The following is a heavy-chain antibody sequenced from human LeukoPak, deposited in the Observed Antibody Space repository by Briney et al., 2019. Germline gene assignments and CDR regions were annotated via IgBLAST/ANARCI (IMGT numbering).Heavy chain of an antibody. J-gene: IGHJ6*03. CDR2: ISYSGST. V-gene: IGHV4-59*01. Sequence: NPSETLSLTCTVSGGSISNYYWSWIRQPPGKGLEWIGYISYSGSTNYNPSLKSRVTISGDTSKNQVSLKLSSVTAADTAVYYCARLPIGYYYYMDVWGKGTTVTVSS. CDR1: GGSISNYY. CDR3: ARLPIGYYYYMDV.